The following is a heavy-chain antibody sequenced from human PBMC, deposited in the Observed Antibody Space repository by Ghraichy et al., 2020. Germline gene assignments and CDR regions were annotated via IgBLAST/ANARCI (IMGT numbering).Heavy chain of an antibody. J-gene: IGHJ4*02. V-gene: IGHV3-13*01. CDR2: IGTAGDT. D-gene: IGHD3-10*01. CDR3: ARALDGFGELSLDY. CDR1: GFTFSSYD. Sequence: GGSLRLSCAASGFTFSSYDMHWVRQATGKGLEWVSAIGTAGDTYYPGSVKGRFTISRENAKNSLYLQMNSLRAGDTAVYYCARALDGFGELSLDYWGQGTLVTVSS.